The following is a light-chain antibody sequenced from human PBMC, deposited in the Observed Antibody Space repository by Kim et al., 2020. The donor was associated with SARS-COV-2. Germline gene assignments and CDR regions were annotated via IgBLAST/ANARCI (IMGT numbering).Light chain of an antibody. CDR1: SSDIGGHDF. CDR3: TSYAGRSGLEV. J-gene: IGLJ2*01. V-gene: IGLV2-14*03. CDR2: GVT. Sequence: QSALTQPASVSGSPGQSITISCTGTSSDIGGHDFVSWYQHHPDEAPKLMIYGVTNRPSGLSHRFSGSKSGNTASLTISGLQAEDEADYYCTSYAGRSGLEVFGGGTQLTVL.